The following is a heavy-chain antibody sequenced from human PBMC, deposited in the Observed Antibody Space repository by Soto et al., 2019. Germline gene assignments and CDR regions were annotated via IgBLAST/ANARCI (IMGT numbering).Heavy chain of an antibody. CDR3: ARAYSSGYYYVQAFDI. D-gene: IGHD3-22*01. V-gene: IGHV3-74*01. J-gene: IGHJ3*02. CDR2: INGDGSTR. Sequence: DVQLVESGGGLVQPGGSLRLSCAASGFTFSNNWMHWVRQVPGKGLVWVSRINGDGSTRTYADSVKGRFTISRDNARNTLYLHMTSLRAEDTAVYYCARAYSSGYYYVQAFDIWGQGTMVTVDS. CDR1: GFTFSNNW.